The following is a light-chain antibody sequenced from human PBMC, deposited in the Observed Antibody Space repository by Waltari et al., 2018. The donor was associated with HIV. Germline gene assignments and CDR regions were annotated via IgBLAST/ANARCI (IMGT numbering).Light chain of an antibody. V-gene: IGLV2-18*02. CDR2: EVT. J-gene: IGLJ3*02. Sequence: QSALTQPPSVSGSPGQSLTISCTGTSSDIGTYNRVSWYQQPPGTAPKLLIYEVTNRPSGVPDRFSGSKSGNTASLTISGLQAEDEAAYSCSSYTSSSTCVFGGGTKLTVL. CDR3: SSYTSSSTCV. CDR1: SSDIGTYNR.